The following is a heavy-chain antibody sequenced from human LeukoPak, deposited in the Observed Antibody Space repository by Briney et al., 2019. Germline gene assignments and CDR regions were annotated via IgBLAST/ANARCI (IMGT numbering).Heavy chain of an antibody. V-gene: IGHV4-39*07. D-gene: IGHD4-11*01. CDR2: IYYSGST. J-gene: IGHJ6*03. CDR3: ARGRATVTTYYYMDV. CDR1: GGSISSSSYY. Sequence: PSETLSLTCTVSGGSISSSSYYWGWIRQPPGKGLEWIGSIYYSGSTYYNPSLKSRVTISVDTSKNQFSLKLSSVTAADTAVYYCARGRATVTTYYYMDVWGRGATVTVSS.